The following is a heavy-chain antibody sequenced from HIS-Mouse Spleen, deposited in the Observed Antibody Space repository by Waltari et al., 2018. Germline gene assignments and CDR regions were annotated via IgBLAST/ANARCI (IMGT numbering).Heavy chain of an antibody. D-gene: IGHD1-7*01. V-gene: IGHV2-70*15. CDR2: IDWDDDK. CDR3: ARIQAGKLELPFDY. J-gene: IGHJ4*02. CDR1: GFSLSTSGMC. Sequence: QVTLRESGPALVKPTQTLTLTCTFSGFSLSTSGMCVSWIRQPPGKALESLARIDWDDDKYDSTSLKTRLTISKDTSKNQVVLTMTNMDPVDTATYYCARIQAGKLELPFDYWGQGTLVTVSS.